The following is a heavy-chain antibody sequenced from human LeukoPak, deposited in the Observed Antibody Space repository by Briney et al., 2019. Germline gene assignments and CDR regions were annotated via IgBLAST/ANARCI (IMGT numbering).Heavy chain of an antibody. Sequence: GRSLRLSCAASGFTFDDNGMHWVRHAPGKGLEWVSGVTWNSGNIGYADSVKGRFTISRDNAKNSLYLQMNSLRAEDTALYYCAKDTSDSSGWYGFDYWGQGTLVTVSS. D-gene: IGHD6-19*01. J-gene: IGHJ4*02. V-gene: IGHV3-9*01. CDR2: VTWNSGNI. CDR1: GFTFDDNG. CDR3: AKDTSDSSGWYGFDY.